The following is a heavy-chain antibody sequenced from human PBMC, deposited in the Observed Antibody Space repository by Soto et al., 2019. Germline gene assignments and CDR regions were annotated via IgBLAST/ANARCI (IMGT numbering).Heavy chain of an antibody. CDR2: IYYSGST. CDR3: AAYSSGWYKTRFDY. J-gene: IGHJ4*02. V-gene: IGHV4-39*01. CDR1: DGSISSSSYY. Sequence: PSETLSLTCSVSDGSISSSSYYWGWIRQPPGKGLEWIGSIYYSGSTYYNPSLKSRVTISVDTSKNQFSLKLSSVTAADTAVYYCAAYSSGWYKTRFDYWGQGTLVTVSS. D-gene: IGHD6-19*01.